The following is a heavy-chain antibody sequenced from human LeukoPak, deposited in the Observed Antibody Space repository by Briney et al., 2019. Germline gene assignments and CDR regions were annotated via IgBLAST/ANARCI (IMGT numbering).Heavy chain of an antibody. D-gene: IGHD1-26*01. CDR2: INPNSGGL. CDR1: GYTFTDYY. Sequence: ASVKVSCKASGYTFTDYYMHWVRQAPGQGLEWMGWINPNSGGLNCAQEFQGRVTMTRDTSISTAYMELSRLRSDDTAVYYCARDRASAGNYYNYYGMDVWGQGTTVTDSS. J-gene: IGHJ6*02. V-gene: IGHV1-2*02. CDR3: ARDRASAGNYYNYYGMDV.